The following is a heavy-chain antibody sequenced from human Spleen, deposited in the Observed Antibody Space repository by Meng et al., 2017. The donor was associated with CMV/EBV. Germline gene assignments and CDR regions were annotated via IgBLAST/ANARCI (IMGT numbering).Heavy chain of an antibody. Sequence: QSQRPESGPGLVKPSGTLALTCAVSGGSISSSNWWSWVRQPPGKGLEWIGEIYHSGSTNYNPSLKSRVTISVDKSKNQFSLKLSSVTAADTAVYYCARVVTALWGYYFDYWGQGTLVTVSS. CDR1: GGSISSSNW. J-gene: IGHJ4*02. V-gene: IGHV4-4*02. D-gene: IGHD2-21*02. CDR2: IYHSGST. CDR3: ARVVTALWGYYFDY.